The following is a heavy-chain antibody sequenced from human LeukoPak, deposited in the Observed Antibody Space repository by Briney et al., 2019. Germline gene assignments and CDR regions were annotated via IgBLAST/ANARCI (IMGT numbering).Heavy chain of an antibody. CDR1: GFNFSSYA. D-gene: IGHD3-3*01. CDR2: TSYDGSNK. Sequence: GGSLRLSCAASGFNFSSYAMHWVRQAPGKGLEWVAVTSYDGSNKYYVDSVKGQFTISRDNSKNTLYLQMNTLRPEDTAVYYCARDGGFLEWLPYYFDYWGQGTLVAVSS. V-gene: IGHV3-30*04. CDR3: ARDGGFLEWLPYYFDY. J-gene: IGHJ4*02.